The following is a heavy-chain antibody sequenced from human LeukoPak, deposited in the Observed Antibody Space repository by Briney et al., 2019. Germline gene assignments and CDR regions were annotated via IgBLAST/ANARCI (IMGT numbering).Heavy chain of an antibody. J-gene: IGHJ3*01. CDR2: IYYSGNT. Sequence: SETLSLTCTVSGGSISSYYWSWIRQPPGKGLEWIGYIYYSGNTNYNPSLKSRVTISVDTSKNQFSLKLSSVTAADTALYYCAGRGSSSGTFDVWGPGTFVTVSS. CDR3: AGRGSSSGTFDV. V-gene: IGHV4-59*08. CDR1: GGSISSYY. D-gene: IGHD2-2*01.